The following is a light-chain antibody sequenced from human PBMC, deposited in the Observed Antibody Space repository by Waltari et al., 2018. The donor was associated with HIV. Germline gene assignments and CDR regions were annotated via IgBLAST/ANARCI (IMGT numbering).Light chain of an antibody. CDR3: QSADSSGTYV. CDR1: ALPKQY. Sequence: SYELTQPPSVSVSPGQTARITCSGDALPKQYAYWYQQKPGQAPVLVIYAYWYQQKPGQAPVLVINKDSERPSGIPERFSGSSSGTTVTLTISGVQAEDEADYYCQSADSSGTYVFGTGTKVTVL. V-gene: IGLV3-25*03. J-gene: IGLJ1*01. CDR2: KDS.